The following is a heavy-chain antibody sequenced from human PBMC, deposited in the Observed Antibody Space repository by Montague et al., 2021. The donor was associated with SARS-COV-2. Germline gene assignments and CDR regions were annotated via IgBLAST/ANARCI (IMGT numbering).Heavy chain of an antibody. CDR2: KYYSGST. D-gene: IGHD3-22*01. V-gene: IGHV4-39*01. Sequence: SETLSLTCTVSGASISSRSYYWGWIRQPPGKGLEWIGFKYYSGSTYCNPTLKSRVTISVDTSKNQFSLKLSSVTAADTAVYYCASPTYYYDSSGSDAFDIWGQGTMVTVSS. J-gene: IGHJ3*02. CDR1: GASISSRSYY. CDR3: ASPTYYYDSSGSDAFDI.